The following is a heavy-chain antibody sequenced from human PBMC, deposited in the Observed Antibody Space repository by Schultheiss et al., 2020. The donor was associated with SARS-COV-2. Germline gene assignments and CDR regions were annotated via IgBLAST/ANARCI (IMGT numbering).Heavy chain of an antibody. J-gene: IGHJ2*01. CDR2: VYSGGST. D-gene: IGHD6-6*01. Sequence: GSLRLSCTVSGGSISRTSHSWGWIRQPPGKGLEWITTVYSGGSTYYNPSLKSRVTISVDTSKNQFSLKLSSVTAADTAVYYCARVGIAARRMYFDLWGRGTLVTVSS. CDR3: ARVGIAARRMYFDL. CDR1: GGSISRTSHS. V-gene: IGHV4-39*07.